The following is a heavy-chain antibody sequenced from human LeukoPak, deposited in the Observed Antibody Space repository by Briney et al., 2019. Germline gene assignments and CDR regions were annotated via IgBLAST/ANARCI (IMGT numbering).Heavy chain of an antibody. CDR2: ISYDGSNK. V-gene: IGHV3-30-3*01. Sequence: PGGSLRLSCAASGFTFISYAMHWVRQAPGKGLEWVAVISYDGSNKYYADSVKGRFTISRDNSKNTLYLQMNSLRAEDTAVYYCARGTGRDIPGGDWFDPWGQGTLLTVSS. CDR1: GFTFISYA. J-gene: IGHJ5*02. CDR3: ARGTGRDIPGGDWFDP. D-gene: IGHD2-15*01.